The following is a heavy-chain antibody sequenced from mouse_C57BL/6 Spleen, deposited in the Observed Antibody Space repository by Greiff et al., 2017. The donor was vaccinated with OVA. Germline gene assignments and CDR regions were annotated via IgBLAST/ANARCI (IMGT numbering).Heavy chain of an antibody. D-gene: IGHD1-1*01. Sequence: QVQLKQPGAELVKPGASVKLSCKASGYTFTSYWMHWVKQRPGQGLEWIGMIHPNSGSTNYNEKFKSKATLTVDKSSSTAYMQLSSLTSEDSAVYYCARYYGSSYVWFAYWGQGTLVTVSA. CDR3: ARYYGSSYVWFAY. CDR1: GYTFTSYW. V-gene: IGHV1-64*01. J-gene: IGHJ3*01. CDR2: IHPNSGST.